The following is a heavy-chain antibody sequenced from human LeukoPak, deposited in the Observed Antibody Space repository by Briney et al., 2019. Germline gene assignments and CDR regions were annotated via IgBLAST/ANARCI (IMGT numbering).Heavy chain of an antibody. CDR2: IYYSGST. CDR1: GGSIGSGGYY. V-gene: IGHV4-31*03. Sequence: SETLSLTCTVSGGSIGSGGYYWSWIRQHPGKGLEWIGHIYYSGSTFYNPSLRGRLTISLDTSNNQFSLNLSSVTPADTAVYYCARAGYSGYDFSYWGQGTLVTVSS. D-gene: IGHD5-12*01. CDR3: ARAGYSGYDFSY. J-gene: IGHJ4*02.